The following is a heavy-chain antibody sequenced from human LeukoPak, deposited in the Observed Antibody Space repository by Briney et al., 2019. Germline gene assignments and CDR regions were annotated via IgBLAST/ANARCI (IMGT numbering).Heavy chain of an antibody. V-gene: IGHV4-34*01. CDR1: GGSFGGYY. CDR2: INHSGST. J-gene: IGHJ6*03. D-gene: IGHD3-22*01. Sequence: SETLSLTCAVYGGSFGGYYWSWIRQPPGKGLEWIGEINHSGSTNYNPSLKSRVTISVDTSKNQFSLKLSSVTAADTAVYYCARGSGSPKYYYDSSGYFGRTSHYYYYYMDVWGKGTTVTVFS. CDR3: ARGSGSPKYYYDSSGYFGRTSHYYYYYMDV.